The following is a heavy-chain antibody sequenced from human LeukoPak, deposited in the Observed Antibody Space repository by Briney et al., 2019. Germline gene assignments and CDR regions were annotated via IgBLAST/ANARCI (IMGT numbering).Heavy chain of an antibody. J-gene: IGHJ4*02. CDR2: ISYDGSNE. CDR3: AKSASSYCSGISCLKYYFDY. D-gene: IGHD2-2*01. CDR1: RFTFSSFG. V-gene: IGHV3-30*18. Sequence: PGGSLRLSCAADRFTFSSFGMDWVRQAPGKGLEWVAVISYDGSNEYYADSVKGRFTISRDNSKNTLYLQMNSLRAADTAVYYCAKSASSYCSGISCLKYYFDYWGQGTLVTVSS.